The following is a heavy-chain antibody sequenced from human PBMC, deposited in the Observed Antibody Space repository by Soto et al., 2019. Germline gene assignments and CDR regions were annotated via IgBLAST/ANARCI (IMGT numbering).Heavy chain of an antibody. Sequence: PSETLSLTCAVYGGSFSGYYWSWIRQPPGKGLEWIGEINHSGSTNYNPSLKSRVTISVDTSKNQFSLKLSSVTAADTAVYYCARGRHDNYYGSGSYYSVDYWGQGTLVTVSS. CDR2: INHSGST. J-gene: IGHJ4*02. D-gene: IGHD3-10*01. CDR1: GGSFSGYY. CDR3: ARGRHDNYYGSGSYYSVDY. V-gene: IGHV4-34*01.